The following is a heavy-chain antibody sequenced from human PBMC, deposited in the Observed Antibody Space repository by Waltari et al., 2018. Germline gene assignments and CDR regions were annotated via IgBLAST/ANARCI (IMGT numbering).Heavy chain of an antibody. CDR1: GFTFEIFW. CDR3: ALDLGGYAGS. D-gene: IGHD2-2*01. J-gene: IGHJ4*02. V-gene: IGHV3-74*01. CDR2: IDNYGSIT. Sequence: EVQLVESGGGLVQPGGSLRLSCAASGFTFEIFWMHWVRQVPGKGLVWVSRIDNYGSITTYADSVEGRFTISRDNAKNTLYLQMNSLTVADTALYYCALDLGGYAGSWGQGTMVTVSS.